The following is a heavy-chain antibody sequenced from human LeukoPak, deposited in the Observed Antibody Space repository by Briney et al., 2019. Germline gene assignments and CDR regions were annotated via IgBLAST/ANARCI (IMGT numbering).Heavy chain of an antibody. CDR1: GGSITNYY. CDR3: ALIGGNYYYGMDV. D-gene: IGHD3-3*01. CDR2: IYTSGST. Sequence: SETLSLTCTVSGGSITNYYWSWIRQPAGKGLEWIGRIYTSGSTSYNPSLKSRVTISVDTSKNQFSLKLSSVTAADTAVYYCALIGGNYYYGMDVWGQGTTVTVSS. V-gene: IGHV4-4*07. J-gene: IGHJ6*02.